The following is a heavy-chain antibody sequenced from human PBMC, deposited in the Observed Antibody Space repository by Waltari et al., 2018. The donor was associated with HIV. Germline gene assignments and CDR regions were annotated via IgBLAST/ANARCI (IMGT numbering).Heavy chain of an antibody. D-gene: IGHD5-18*01. Sequence: EVQLVESGGGLIQPGGSLRLSCAASGFTVSSNYMSWVRQVPGKGLEWVSVIYSGGSTYYADSVKGRFTISRDNSKNTLYLQMNSLRAEDTAVYYCARDLAGYSYGRNFDYWGQGTLVTVSS. J-gene: IGHJ4*02. CDR1: GFTVSSNY. V-gene: IGHV3-53*01. CDR3: ARDLAGYSYGRNFDY. CDR2: IYSGGST.